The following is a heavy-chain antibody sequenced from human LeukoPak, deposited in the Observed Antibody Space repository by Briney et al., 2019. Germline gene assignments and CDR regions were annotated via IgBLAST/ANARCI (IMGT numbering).Heavy chain of an antibody. CDR3: ARGGVVPAAGYFDL. J-gene: IGHJ2*01. V-gene: IGHV3-30-3*01. Sequence: PGRSLRLSCAASGFTFSSYAMHWVRQAPGKGLEWVAVISYDGSNKYYADSVKGRFTISRDNSKNTLYLQMNSLRAEDTAVYYCARGGVVPAAGYFDLWGRGTLVTVSS. CDR2: ISYDGSNK. D-gene: IGHD2-2*01. CDR1: GFTFSSYA.